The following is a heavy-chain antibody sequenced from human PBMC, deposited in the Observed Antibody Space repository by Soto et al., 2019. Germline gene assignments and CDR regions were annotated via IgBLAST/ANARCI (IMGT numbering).Heavy chain of an antibody. CDR3: ARLVVVPAAKGDYYYYGMDV. CDR2: IDPSDSYT. J-gene: IGHJ6*02. CDR1: GYSFISYW. D-gene: IGHD2-2*01. Sequence: PGESLKISCKCSGYSFISYWIIWVRQMPGKGLEWMGRIDPSDSYTNYSPSFQGHVTLSADKSISTAYLQWSSLKASDTAMYYCARLVVVPAAKGDYYYYGMDVWGQGTTVSVSS. V-gene: IGHV5-10-1*01.